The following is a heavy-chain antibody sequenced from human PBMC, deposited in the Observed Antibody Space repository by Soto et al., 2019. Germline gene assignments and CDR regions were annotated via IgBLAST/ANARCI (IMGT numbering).Heavy chain of an antibody. D-gene: IGHD3-22*01. J-gene: IGHJ4*02. V-gene: IGHV4-59*01. CDR3: ALRSMAVVPEY. Sequence: QVQLQESGPGLVKPSETLSLTCAVSGDSISTYYCMWIRQPPGKGLESIGYLYYGRSANYNPSLKSRVTLSVDTSTNQCSMTLSSMTAADKAVYYCALRSMAVVPEYWGQGTLVTVSS. CDR2: LYYGRSA. CDR1: GDSISTYY.